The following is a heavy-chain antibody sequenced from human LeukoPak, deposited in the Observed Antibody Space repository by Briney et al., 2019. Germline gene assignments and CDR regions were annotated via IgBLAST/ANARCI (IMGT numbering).Heavy chain of an antibody. CDR3: ARHDERPPINWFDP. Sequence: SETLSLTCAVSGYSISSGYYWGWIRQPPGKGLEWIGSIYHSGSTYYNPSLKSRVTISVDTSKNQFSLKLSSVTAADTAVYYCARHDERPPINWFDPWGQGTLVTVSS. J-gene: IGHJ5*02. CDR2: IYHSGST. D-gene: IGHD3-16*01. CDR1: GYSISSGYY. V-gene: IGHV4-38-2*01.